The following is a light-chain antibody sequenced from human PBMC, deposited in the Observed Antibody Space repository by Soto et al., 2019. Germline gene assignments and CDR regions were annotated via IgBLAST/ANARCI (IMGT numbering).Light chain of an antibody. Sequence: DIQLTQSPSYMSASVGDTVTLTRHASQDIKNYLNWYQQKSGKAPKLLIYDASDLETGVPSRFSGSGSGTDFTFTINSLQPEDIATYYCQQYDNLPLTVGGGNKVAIK. CDR2: DAS. CDR1: QDIKNY. J-gene: IGKJ4*02. V-gene: IGKV1-33*01. CDR3: QQYDNLPLT.